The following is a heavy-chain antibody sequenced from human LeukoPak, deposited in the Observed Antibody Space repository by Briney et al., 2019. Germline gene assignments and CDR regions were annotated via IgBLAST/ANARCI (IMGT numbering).Heavy chain of an antibody. J-gene: IGHJ4*02. CDR1: GFXFSSYW. D-gene: IGHD5-18*01. Sequence: GGPLRLSCAASGFXFSSYWIHWVRQAPGKGLMWVSRIDNEGSSTSYADSVKGRFTISRDNAKNRLYVQMNSLRVEDTAVYYCATGSGLWSPDYWGQGTLVTVSS. V-gene: IGHV3-74*01. CDR2: IDNEGSST. CDR3: ATGSGLWSPDY.